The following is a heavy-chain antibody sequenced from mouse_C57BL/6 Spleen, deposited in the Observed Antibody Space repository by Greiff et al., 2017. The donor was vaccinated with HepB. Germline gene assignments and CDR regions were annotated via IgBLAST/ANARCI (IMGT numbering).Heavy chain of an antibody. Sequence: VQLQQSGAELVRPGASVTLSCKASGYTFTDYEMHWVKQTPVHGLEWIGAIDPETGGTAYNQKFKGKAILTADKSSSTAYMELRSLTSEDSAVYYCTMGLQYYFDYWGQGTTLTVSS. D-gene: IGHD2-4*01. CDR1: GYTFTDYE. CDR3: TMGLQYYFDY. CDR2: IDPETGGT. V-gene: IGHV1-15*01. J-gene: IGHJ2*01.